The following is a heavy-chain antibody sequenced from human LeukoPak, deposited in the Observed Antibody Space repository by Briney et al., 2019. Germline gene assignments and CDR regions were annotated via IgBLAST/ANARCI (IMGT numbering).Heavy chain of an antibody. V-gene: IGHV4-59*08. CDR3: ARLPQINRYSYGLD. CDR2: IFNTGHT. J-gene: IGHJ4*02. Sequence: TETLSLTCNVSGGSLCTFYWSWIRQPPGKGLEWIAYIFNTGHTNYNPSLKGRFTISVDTSKNQFSLKLNSVTAADTAVYYCARLPQINRYSYGLDWGQGTLVTVSS. D-gene: IGHD5-18*01. CDR1: GGSLCTFY.